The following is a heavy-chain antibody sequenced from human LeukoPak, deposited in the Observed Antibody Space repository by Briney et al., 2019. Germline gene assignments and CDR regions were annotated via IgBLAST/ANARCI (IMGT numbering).Heavy chain of an antibody. J-gene: IGHJ5*02. D-gene: IGHD3-3*01. CDR2: IYTSGST. Sequence: SETLSLTCTVSGGSISSYYWSWIRQPAGKGLEWIGRIYTSGSTNYNPSLKSRVTMSVDTSKNQFSLKLSSVTAADTAVYYCARVGGTHDFWSGYYTGWFDPWGQGTLVTVSS. V-gene: IGHV4-4*07. CDR1: GGSISSYY. CDR3: ARVGGTHDFWSGYYTGWFDP.